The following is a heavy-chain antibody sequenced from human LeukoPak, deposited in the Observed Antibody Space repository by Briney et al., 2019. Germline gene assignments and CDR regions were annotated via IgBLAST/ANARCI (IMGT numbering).Heavy chain of an antibody. D-gene: IGHD1-26*01. J-gene: IGHJ4*02. Sequence: GGSLRLSCAASGFTFSNYGIHWVRQAPGKGLEWVAFIRYDGSNKYYADSVKGRFTISRDNAKNSLYLQMNSLRAEDTAVYYCARDKIVGATYFDYWGQGTLVTVSS. CDR2: IRYDGSNK. CDR1: GFTFSNYG. V-gene: IGHV3-30*02. CDR3: ARDKIVGATYFDY.